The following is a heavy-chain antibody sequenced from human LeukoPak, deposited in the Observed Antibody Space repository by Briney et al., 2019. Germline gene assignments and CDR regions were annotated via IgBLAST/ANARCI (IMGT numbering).Heavy chain of an antibody. Sequence: PGGSLRLSCAASGFTFSDYYMSWIRQAPGKGLEWVSTISGSGTKTYYADSVKGRFTISRDNSKNMVSLQMNSLRAEDTTLYYCAKGGLIWDYSYYFDYWGQGMLVTVSA. CDR2: ISGSGTKT. CDR3: AKGGLIWDYSYYFDY. D-gene: IGHD5-18*01. CDR1: GFTFSDYY. J-gene: IGHJ4*02. V-gene: IGHV3-23*01.